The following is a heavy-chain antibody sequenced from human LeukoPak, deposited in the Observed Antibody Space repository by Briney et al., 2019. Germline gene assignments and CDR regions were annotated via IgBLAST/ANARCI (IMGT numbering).Heavy chain of an antibody. CDR3: ARGTAGFDP. CDR2: INNDGSTT. V-gene: IGHV3-74*01. CDR1: GFTFSSYW. Sequence: GGSLRLSCAASGFTFSSYWMHWVRQAPGKGLMWVSHINNDGSTTTYADSVKGRFTVSRDNAKNTLYLQMNSLRAEDTALYYCARGTAGFDPWGQGTLVTVSS. J-gene: IGHJ5*02.